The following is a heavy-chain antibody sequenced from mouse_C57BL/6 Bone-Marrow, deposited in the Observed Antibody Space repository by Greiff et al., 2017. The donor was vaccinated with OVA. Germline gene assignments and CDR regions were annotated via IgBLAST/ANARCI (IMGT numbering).Heavy chain of an antibody. D-gene: IGHD1-1*01. Sequence: EVQLQQSGPGLVKPSQSLSLTCSVTGYSITSGYYWNWIRQFPGNKLEWMGYISYDGSNNYNPSLKNRISITRDTSKNQFFLKLNSVTTEDTATYYCAREGTTVVARVGYFDYWGQGTTLTVSS. CDR1: GYSITSGYY. J-gene: IGHJ2*01. CDR2: ISYDGSN. V-gene: IGHV3-6*01. CDR3: AREGTTVVARVGYFDY.